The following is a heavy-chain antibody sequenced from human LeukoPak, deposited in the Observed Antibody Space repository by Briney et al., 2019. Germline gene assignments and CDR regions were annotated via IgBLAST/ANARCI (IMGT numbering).Heavy chain of an antibody. V-gene: IGHV4-39*07. CDR3: ARYSSSSGADAFDI. D-gene: IGHD6-6*01. CDR2: IYYSGST. CDR1: GGSISSSSYY. J-gene: IGHJ3*02. Sequence: PSETLSLTCTVSGGSISSSSYYWGWIRQPPGKGLEWIGSIYYSGSTYYNPSLKSRVTISVDTSKNQFSLKLSSVTAADTAMYYCARYSSSSGADAFDIWGQGTMVTVSS.